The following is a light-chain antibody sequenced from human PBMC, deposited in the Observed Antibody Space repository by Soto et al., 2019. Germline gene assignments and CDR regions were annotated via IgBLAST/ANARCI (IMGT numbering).Light chain of an antibody. Sequence: QSALTQPASVSGSPGQSITISCTGTSSDVGGYNYVSWYQQLPGKAPRLMIYDVSNRPSGVSNRFSGSKSGNTASLTISGLLAEDEADYYCGSFTSRTTLIFGGGTKLTVL. J-gene: IGLJ2*01. CDR3: GSFTSRTTLI. V-gene: IGLV2-14*03. CDR1: SSDVGGYNY. CDR2: DVS.